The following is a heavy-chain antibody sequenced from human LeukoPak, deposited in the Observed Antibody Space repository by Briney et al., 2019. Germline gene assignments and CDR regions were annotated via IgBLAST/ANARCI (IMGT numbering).Heavy chain of an antibody. V-gene: IGHV3-21*01. Sequence: PGGSLRLSCAASGFTVSSYSMNWVRQAPGKGLEWVSSISSSSSYIYYADSVKGRFTISRDNAKNSLYLQMNSLRAEDTAVYYCASLKVVVTNQGDHWGQGTLVTISS. CDR3: ASLKVVVTNQGDH. J-gene: IGHJ4*02. CDR1: GFTVSSYS. CDR2: ISSSSSYI. D-gene: IGHD3-22*01.